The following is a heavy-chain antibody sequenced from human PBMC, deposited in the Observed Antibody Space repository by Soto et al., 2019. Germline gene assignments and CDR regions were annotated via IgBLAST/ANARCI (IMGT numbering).Heavy chain of an antibody. D-gene: IGHD3-10*01. Sequence: ASVKVSCKVSGYTLTELSMHWVRQAPGKGLEWMGGFDPEDGETIYAQKFQGRVTMTEDTSTDTDYMELSSLRSEDTAVYYCATDRGPLYYGSGSYYKRAGYYYGMDVWGQGTTVTVSS. CDR1: GYTLTELS. V-gene: IGHV1-24*01. CDR2: FDPEDGET. CDR3: ATDRGPLYYGSGSYYKRAGYYYGMDV. J-gene: IGHJ6*02.